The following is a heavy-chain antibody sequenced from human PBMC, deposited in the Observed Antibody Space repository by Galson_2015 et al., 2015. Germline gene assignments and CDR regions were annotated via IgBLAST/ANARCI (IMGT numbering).Heavy chain of an antibody. CDR2: ITGSGGRT. CDR1: GFTFSSYA. V-gene: IGHV3-23*01. Sequence: SLRLSCAASGFTFSSYAMRWVRQSPGKGLEWVSVITGSGGRTYYADSVKGRFTISRDNSKNTLYLQMNSLRGEDTAVYYCAKGAFDGSGYFIYSEYWGQGSLVTVSS. CDR3: AKGAFDGSGYFIYSEY. D-gene: IGHD3-22*01. J-gene: IGHJ4*02.